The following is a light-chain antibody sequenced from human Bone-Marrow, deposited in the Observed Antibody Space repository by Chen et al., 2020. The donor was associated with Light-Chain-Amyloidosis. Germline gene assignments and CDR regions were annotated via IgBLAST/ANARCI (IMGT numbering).Light chain of an antibody. J-gene: IGLJ1*01. CDR3: CSYAGASTYV. CDR1: RSGIGSFNL. Sequence: QSALTQPASVAGSPVQSITISCTGTRSGIGSFNLVSWYQHHPDKAPKLIIYEVEKRPSGVSNRFSGSRSGNTASLTISGLQADDEAAYYCCSYAGASTYVFGTGTEVTVL. V-gene: IGLV2-23*02. CDR2: EVE.